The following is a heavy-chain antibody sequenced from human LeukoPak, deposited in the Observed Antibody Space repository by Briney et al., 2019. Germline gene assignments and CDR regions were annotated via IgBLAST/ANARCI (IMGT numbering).Heavy chain of an antibody. CDR2: IYYSGST. Sequence: SETLSLTCTVSGGSISSYYWSWIRQPPGKGLEWIGSIYYSGSTYYNPSLKSRVTISVDTSKNQFSLKLSSVTAADTAVYYCVVRAALYWGQGTLVTVSS. CDR1: GGSISSYY. J-gene: IGHJ4*02. CDR3: VVRAALY. V-gene: IGHV4-59*05. D-gene: IGHD3-10*01.